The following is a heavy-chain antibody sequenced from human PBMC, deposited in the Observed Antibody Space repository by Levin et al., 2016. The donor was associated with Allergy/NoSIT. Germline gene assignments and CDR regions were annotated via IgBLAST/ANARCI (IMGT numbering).Heavy chain of an antibody. Sequence: SETLSLTCAVYGGSFSGYYWSWIRQPPGKGLEWIGEINHSGSTNYNPSLKSRVTISVDTSKNQFSLKLSSVTAADTAVYYCARGFKFHWFDPWGQGTLVTVSS. D-gene: IGHD2-21*01. V-gene: IGHV4-34*01. J-gene: IGHJ5*02. CDR3: ARGFKFHWFDP. CDR2: INHSGST. CDR1: GGSFSGYY.